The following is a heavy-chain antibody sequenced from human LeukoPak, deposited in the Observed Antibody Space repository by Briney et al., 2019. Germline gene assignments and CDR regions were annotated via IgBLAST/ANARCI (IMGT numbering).Heavy chain of an antibody. J-gene: IGHJ4*02. CDR1: GLTFSSYG. Sequence: GGSLRLSCAASGLTFSSYGMHWVRQAPGKGLEWVAVIWYDGSNKYYANSVKGRFTISRDNSKNTLYLQMNSLRAEDTAVYYCARDLSRRSYYYDSSGRIGGFDYWGQGTLVTVSS. CDR3: ARDLSRRSYYYDSSGRIGGFDY. V-gene: IGHV3-33*01. CDR2: IWYDGSNK. D-gene: IGHD3-22*01.